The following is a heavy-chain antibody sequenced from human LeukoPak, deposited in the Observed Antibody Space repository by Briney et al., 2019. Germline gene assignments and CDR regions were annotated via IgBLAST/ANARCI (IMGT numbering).Heavy chain of an antibody. V-gene: IGHV1-2*02. CDR3: ARDRYTSSGNAFDI. Sequence: ASLKVSCKASGYTFTDYYVHWVRQAPGQGLEWMGWLNTTSGGTNYAQNFQGGVTMTRDTSISTAYMELSGLRSDDTPVYYCARDRYTSSGNAFDIWGQGTMVAVSS. J-gene: IGHJ3*02. CDR2: LNTTSGGT. CDR1: GYTFTDYY. D-gene: IGHD1-26*01.